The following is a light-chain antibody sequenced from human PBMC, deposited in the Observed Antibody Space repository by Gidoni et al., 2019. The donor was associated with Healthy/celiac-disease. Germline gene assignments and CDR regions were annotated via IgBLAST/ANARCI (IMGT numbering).Light chain of an antibody. CDR3: QQSRG. Sequence: DIQMTQSPSSLSASVGDRVTITCRASQSISSYLHWYQQKPGKAPKLLIYAASSLQSGVPSRFSGSGSGTDFTLTISSLQPEDFATYYCQQSRGFGQGTKVEIK. J-gene: IGKJ1*01. CDR2: AAS. V-gene: IGKV1-39*01. CDR1: QSISSY.